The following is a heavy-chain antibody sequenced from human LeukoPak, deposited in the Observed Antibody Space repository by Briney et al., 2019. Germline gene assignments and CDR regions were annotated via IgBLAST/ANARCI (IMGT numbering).Heavy chain of an antibody. CDR2: INSDGSFT. Sequence: GGSLRLSCAASGFTFSNYWMHWVRQAPGKGLVWVSRINSDGSFTTYADPVKGRFTISRDNAKNTLNLQMNSLRAEDTAVYYCARGFSSGWYLFGDFWGQGALVTVSS. J-gene: IGHJ4*02. D-gene: IGHD6-19*01. CDR1: GFTFSNYW. V-gene: IGHV3-74*03. CDR3: ARGFSSGWYLFGDF.